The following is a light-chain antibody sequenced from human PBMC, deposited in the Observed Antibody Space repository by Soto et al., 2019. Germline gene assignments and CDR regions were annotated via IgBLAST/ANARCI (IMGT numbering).Light chain of an antibody. Sequence: DIEMTQSPSTLSASVGDRVTITCRASQSISTWLAWFQQKPGKAPKLLIYDASSLGSGVPSRSSGYGSGTEFTLTIGSLQPDDFATYYCQQYSSYSPRTFGQGTKVDI. CDR2: DAS. J-gene: IGKJ1*01. V-gene: IGKV1-5*01. CDR1: QSISTW. CDR3: QQYSSYSPRT.